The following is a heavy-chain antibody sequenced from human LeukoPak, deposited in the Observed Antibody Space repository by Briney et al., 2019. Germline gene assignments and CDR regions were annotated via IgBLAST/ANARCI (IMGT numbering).Heavy chain of an antibody. CDR2: IYYSGST. CDR1: GGSISSYY. D-gene: IGHD2-15*01. J-gene: IGHJ4*02. V-gene: IGHV4-59*01. CDR3: ARHCSGGSCPLGAFDY. Sequence: SETLSLTCTVSGGSISSYYWSWIRQPPGKGLEWIGYIYYSGSTNYNPSLKSRVTILVDTSKNQFSLKLSSVTAADTAVYYCARHCSGGSCPLGAFDYWGQGTLVTVSS.